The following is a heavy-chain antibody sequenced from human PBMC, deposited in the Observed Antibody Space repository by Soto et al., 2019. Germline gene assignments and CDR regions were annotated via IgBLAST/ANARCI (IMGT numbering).Heavy chain of an antibody. D-gene: IGHD6-19*01. CDR3: VRDAAVQGESDRFDS. V-gene: IGHV4-4*02. CDR1: GDSVTSNVW. CDR2: AYHNGLT. J-gene: IGHJ4*02. Sequence: NPSETLSLTCAVSGDSVTSNVWWSWVRQSPGKGLEWIGEAYHNGLTDYNPSLKSRVTMSVDTSKNEFSLKLTSLTAADTAIYYCVRDAAVQGESDRFDSRGQGILVTVSS.